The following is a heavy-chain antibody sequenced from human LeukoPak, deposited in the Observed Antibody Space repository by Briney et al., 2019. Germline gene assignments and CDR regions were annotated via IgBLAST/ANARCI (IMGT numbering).Heavy chain of an antibody. CDR3: ARAFRPASDPHDFYDF. J-gene: IGHJ3*01. CDR1: GFTFTNHP. CDR2: ISPSGDRT. D-gene: IGHD3/OR15-3a*01. Sequence: GGSLRLSFAASGFTFTNHPMHWVRQASGKRLEYVSAISPSGDRTWYADSVKGRFTIFRDNSKNTMYLQMGSLRPEDMGVYYCARAFRPASDPHDFYDFWGRGTTVTVSS. V-gene: IGHV3-64*02.